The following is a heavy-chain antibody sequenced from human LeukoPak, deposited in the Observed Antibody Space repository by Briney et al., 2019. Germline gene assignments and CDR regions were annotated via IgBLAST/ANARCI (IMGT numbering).Heavy chain of an antibody. CDR2: ISSSGSTI. V-gene: IGHV3-48*03. D-gene: IGHD2-2*01. J-gene: IGHJ6*02. CDR1: GFTFSSYE. Sequence: PGGSLRLSCAASGFTFSSYEMNRVRQAPGKGLEWVSYISSSGSTIYYADSVKGRFTISRDNAKNSLYLQMNSLRAEDTAVYYCAREGRSSTYLYGMDVWGQGTTVTVSS. CDR3: AREGRSSTYLYGMDV.